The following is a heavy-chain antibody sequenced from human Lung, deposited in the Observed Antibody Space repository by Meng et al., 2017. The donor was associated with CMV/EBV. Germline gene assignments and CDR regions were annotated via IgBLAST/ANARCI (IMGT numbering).Heavy chain of an antibody. J-gene: IGHJ3*02. CDR1: GFTVSSNY. CDR3: ARHNTYYYDAFLGTFDI. D-gene: IGHD3-22*01. CDR2: IYSGGST. Sequence: GGSLRLXXAASGFTVSSNYMSWVRQAPGKGLEWVSVIYSGGSTYYADSVKGRFTISRDNSKNTLYLQMNSLRAEDTAVYYCARHNTYYYDAFLGTFDIWGQGTMVTVSS. V-gene: IGHV3-53*01.